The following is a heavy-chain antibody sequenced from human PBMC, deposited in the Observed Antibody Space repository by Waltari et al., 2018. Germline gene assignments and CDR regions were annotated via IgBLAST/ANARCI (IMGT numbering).Heavy chain of an antibody. J-gene: IGHJ5*02. D-gene: IGHD6-13*01. Sequence: QLQLQESGPGLVKPSETLSLTCTVSGGSISSSSYYWGWIRQPPGKGLEWIGSIYYSGSTYYNPSLMSRVTISVDTSKNQFSLKLSSVTAADTAVYYCARREGIAAAGTGWFDPWGQGTLVTVSS. CDR1: GGSISSSSYY. CDR3: ARREGIAAAGTGWFDP. CDR2: IYYSGST. V-gene: IGHV4-39*07.